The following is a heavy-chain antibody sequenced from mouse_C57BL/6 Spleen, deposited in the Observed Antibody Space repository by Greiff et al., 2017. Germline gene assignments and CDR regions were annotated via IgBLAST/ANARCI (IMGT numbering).Heavy chain of an antibody. CDR2: IRLKSDNYAT. CDR1: GFTFSNYW. Sequence: EVKLEESGGGLVQPGGSMKLSCVASGFTFSNYWMNWVRQSPEKGLEWVAQIRLKSDNYATHYAESVKGRFTISRDDSKSSVYLQMNNLRAEDTGMYYCTGLLTRAMDYWGQGTSVTVSS. CDR3: TGLLTRAMDY. J-gene: IGHJ4*01. V-gene: IGHV6-3*01. D-gene: IGHD2-10*01.